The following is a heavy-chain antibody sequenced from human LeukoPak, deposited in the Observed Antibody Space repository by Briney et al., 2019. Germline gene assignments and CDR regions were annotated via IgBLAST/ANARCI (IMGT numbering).Heavy chain of an antibody. CDR3: ARGGLGYCSSTSCYSYAFDI. V-gene: IGHV1-69*01. CDR2: IIPIFGTA. Sequence: GPSVKVSCKASGGTFSSYAISWVRQAPGQGLEWMGGIIPIFGTANYAQKFQGRVTITADESTSTAYMELSSLRSEDTAVYYCARGGLGYCSSTSCYSYAFDIWGQGTMVTVSS. CDR1: GGTFSSYA. J-gene: IGHJ3*02. D-gene: IGHD2-2*02.